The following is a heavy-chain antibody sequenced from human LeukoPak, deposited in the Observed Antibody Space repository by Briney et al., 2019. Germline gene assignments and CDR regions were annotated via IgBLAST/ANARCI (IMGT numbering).Heavy chain of an antibody. CDR3: ARGPAYDYVWGSYRFDAFDI. V-gene: IGHV4-61*05. CDR1: GGSISSSSYY. CDR2: IYYSGST. J-gene: IGHJ3*02. D-gene: IGHD3-16*02. Sequence: PSETLSLTCTVSGGSISSSSYYWGWIRQPPGKGLEWIGYIYYSGSTNYNPSLKSRVTISVDTSKNQFSLKLSSVTAADTAVYYCARGPAYDYVWGSYRFDAFDIWGQGTMVTVSS.